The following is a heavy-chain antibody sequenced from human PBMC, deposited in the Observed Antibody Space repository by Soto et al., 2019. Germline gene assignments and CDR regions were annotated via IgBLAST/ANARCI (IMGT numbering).Heavy chain of an antibody. CDR1: GFIFSNYA. D-gene: IGHD2-21*01. CDR2: IAGGGGST. J-gene: IGHJ4*02. Sequence: GGSLRLFCKGSGFIFSNYAMTWVRQAPGRGLERVAKIAGGGGSTFYADSVKGRFTISRDNSKNTLYLQMSSLRAEDTAVYYCAKAAMYSSPFDSWGQGALVTVSS. V-gene: IGHV3-23*01. CDR3: AKAAMYSSPFDS.